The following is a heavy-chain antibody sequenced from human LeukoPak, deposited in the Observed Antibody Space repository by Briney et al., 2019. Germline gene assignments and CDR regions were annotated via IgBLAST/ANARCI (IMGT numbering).Heavy chain of an antibody. CDR1: GFTLIRNG. Sequence: GGSLRPSCAVSGFTLIRNGMHWVRQAPGKGLEWVAFIRSDGENKYYADSVKGRLTVSRDTSKNTLFLEMNYLKTEDTATYYCAKDLTMVRGAVTNWGQGTQVTVSS. J-gene: IGHJ4*02. D-gene: IGHD3-10*01. CDR2: IRSDGENK. CDR3: AKDLTMVRGAVTN. V-gene: IGHV3-30*02.